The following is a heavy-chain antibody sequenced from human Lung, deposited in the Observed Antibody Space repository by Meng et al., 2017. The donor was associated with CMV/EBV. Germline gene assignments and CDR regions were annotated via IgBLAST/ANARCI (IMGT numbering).Heavy chain of an antibody. V-gene: IGHV1-8*01. J-gene: IGHJ6*02. CDR3: ARGQVQCSTINCHDYRFSGMDV. CDR1: GYTFSYYD. Sequence: SVTVSXKASGYTFSYYDIIWVRQASGQGLEWVGWMNPNRGNTAYAQKFQGRVTMTRDTSTSIAYMELSSLRSGDTAVYYCARGQVQCSTINCHDYRFSGMDVWGQGTTVTVSS. D-gene: IGHD2/OR15-2a*01. CDR2: MNPNRGNT.